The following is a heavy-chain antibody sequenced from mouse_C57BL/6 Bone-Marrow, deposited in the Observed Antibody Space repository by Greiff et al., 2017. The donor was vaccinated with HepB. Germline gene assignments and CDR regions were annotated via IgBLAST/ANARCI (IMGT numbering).Heavy chain of an antibody. CDR1: GYTFTDYY. Sequence: VQLQESGAELVRPGASVKLSCKASGYTFTDYYINWVKQRPGQGLEWIARIYPGSGNTYYNEKFKGKATLTAEKSSSTAYMQLSSLTSEDSAVYFCARLHEGFAYWGQGTLVTVSA. D-gene: IGHD6-1*01. CDR2: IYPGSGNT. CDR3: ARLHEGFAY. J-gene: IGHJ3*01. V-gene: IGHV1-76*01.